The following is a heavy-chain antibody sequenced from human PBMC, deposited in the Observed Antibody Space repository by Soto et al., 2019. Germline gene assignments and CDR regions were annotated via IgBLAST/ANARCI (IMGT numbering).Heavy chain of an antibody. CDR2: ISGDSNYI. CDR1: GLRFSGHS. V-gene: IGHV3-21*06. CDR3: ARVVYFDRSAYGL. D-gene: IGHD3-22*01. J-gene: IGHJ3*01. Sequence: HGGSLKISSAASGLRFSGHSMNWVRQAPGKGLEWVSSISGDSNYIYYADSVQGRFTISRDNAKNSVYLQMNSLRAEDTAVYYCARVVYFDRSAYGLWGQGTVVTVSS.